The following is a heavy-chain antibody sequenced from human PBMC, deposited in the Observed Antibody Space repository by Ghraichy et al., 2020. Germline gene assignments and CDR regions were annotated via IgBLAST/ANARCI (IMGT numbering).Heavy chain of an antibody. CDR2: INAHNGNT. D-gene: IGHD5-24*01. Sequence: ASVKVSCKASGYTFTSYVISWLRQARGQGREWMGWINAHNGNTNYVQKLQGRVTMTTDTSTSTAYMELRSLRSDDTAVYYCAREGGWLHFHDAFDIWGQGTMVTVSS. CDR3: AREGGWLHFHDAFDI. V-gene: IGHV1-18*01. J-gene: IGHJ3*02. CDR1: GYTFTSYV.